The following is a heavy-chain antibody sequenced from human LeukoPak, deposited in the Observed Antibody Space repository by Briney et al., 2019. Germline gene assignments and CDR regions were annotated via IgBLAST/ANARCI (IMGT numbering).Heavy chain of an antibody. Sequence: PGGSLRLSCAASGFTFSSYSMNWVRQAPGKGLEWVSSISSSSSYIYYADSVKGRFTISRDNAKNSLYLQMNSLRAEDTAVYYCARDHAFDIVVVPAVHNWFDPWGQGTLVTVSS. D-gene: IGHD2-2*01. V-gene: IGHV3-21*01. CDR2: ISSSSSYI. CDR3: ARDHAFDIVVVPAVHNWFDP. J-gene: IGHJ5*02. CDR1: GFTFSSYS.